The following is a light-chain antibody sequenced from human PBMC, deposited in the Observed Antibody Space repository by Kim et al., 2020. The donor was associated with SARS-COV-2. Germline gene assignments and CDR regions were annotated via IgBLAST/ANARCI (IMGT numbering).Light chain of an antibody. CDR2: DAS. Sequence: IQMTQSPSSLSASVGDRVTISCRASQRITHYLNWYQQKPGKAPELLVYDASNLYVGVPSRFSGGGSGTDFTLTISNVQPEDFATYYCQQSQRTPITFGQGTKLEI. CDR1: QRITHY. J-gene: IGKJ2*01. V-gene: IGKV1-39*01. CDR3: QQSQRTPIT.